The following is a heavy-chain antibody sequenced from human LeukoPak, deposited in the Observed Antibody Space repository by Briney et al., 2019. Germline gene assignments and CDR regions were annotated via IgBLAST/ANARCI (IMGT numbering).Heavy chain of an antibody. V-gene: IGHV1-69*13. CDR3: ARVKLRALDYYYYMDV. Sequence: PGRASGNPARPTVTSYAIIGCPRAAGQRREGRGGIIPIFGTENYAQKFQGRVTITADEYTSTAYMELSSLRYEETAVYYCARVKLRALDYYYYMDVWGKGTTVTISS. CDR1: RPTVTSYA. CDR2: IIPIFGTE. J-gene: IGHJ6*03. D-gene: IGHD1-26*01.